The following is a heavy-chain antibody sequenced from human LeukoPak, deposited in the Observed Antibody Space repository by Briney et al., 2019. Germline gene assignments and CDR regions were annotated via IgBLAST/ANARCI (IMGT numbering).Heavy chain of an antibody. V-gene: IGHV4-34*01. CDR1: GGSFSGYY. CDR3: ARGRVVTPNYFDY. Sequence: SETLSLTCAVYGGSFSGYYWSWIRQPPGKGLEWIGEINHSGSTNYNPSLKSRVTISVDTSKNQFSLKLSSVTAADTAVHYCARGRVVTPNYFDYWGQGTLVTVSS. D-gene: IGHD3-10*01. J-gene: IGHJ4*02. CDR2: INHSGST.